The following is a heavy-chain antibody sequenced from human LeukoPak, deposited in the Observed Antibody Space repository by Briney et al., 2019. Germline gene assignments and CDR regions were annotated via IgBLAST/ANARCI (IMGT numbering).Heavy chain of an antibody. J-gene: IGHJ4*02. D-gene: IGHD4-17*01. CDR2: ISGSGGTT. V-gene: IGHV3-23*01. CDR3: AKVGNTVTTFGYFDY. CDR1: GFTFSSYA. Sequence: GGSLRLSCAASGFTFSSYATSWVRLAPGKGLEWVSSISGSGGTTYYADSVKGRFTISGDNSKNTLYLQMNSLRAEDTAVYYCAKVGNTVTTFGYFDYWGQGTLVTVSS.